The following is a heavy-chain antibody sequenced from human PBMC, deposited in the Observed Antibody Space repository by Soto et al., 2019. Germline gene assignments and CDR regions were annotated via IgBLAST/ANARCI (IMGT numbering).Heavy chain of an antibody. Sequence: GASVKVSCKASGGTFSSYAISWVRQAPGQGLEWMGGIIPIFGTANYAQKFQGRVTITADESTSTAYMELSSLRSEDTAVYYCARRYGNSTSCYTRHAFDIWGQGTMDTVSS. V-gene: IGHV1-69*13. CDR2: IIPIFGTA. CDR1: GGTFSSYA. CDR3: ARRYGNSTSCYTRHAFDI. D-gene: IGHD2-2*02. J-gene: IGHJ3*02.